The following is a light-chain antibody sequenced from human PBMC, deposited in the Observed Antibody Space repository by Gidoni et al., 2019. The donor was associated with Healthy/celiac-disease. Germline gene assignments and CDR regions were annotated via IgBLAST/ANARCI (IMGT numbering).Light chain of an antibody. CDR2: CAS. J-gene: IGKJ3*01. Sequence: DIVLTQSQGTLSLSPGERATLSCMASQSVSSSYLAWYQQKPGQAPRLLIYCASSRATGIPDRFSGSGSGTDFTLTISRLEPEDFAVYYCQQYGRSPFTFGPGTKVDIK. CDR3: QQYGRSPFT. CDR1: QSVSSSY. V-gene: IGKV3-20*01.